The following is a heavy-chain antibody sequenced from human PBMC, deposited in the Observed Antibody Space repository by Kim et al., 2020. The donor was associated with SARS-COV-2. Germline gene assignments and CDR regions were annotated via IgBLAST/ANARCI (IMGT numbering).Heavy chain of an antibody. J-gene: IGHJ4*02. CDR2: VYSSGGT. Sequence: SETLSLTCIVSGGSISSYYWNWIRQPPGKGLEWIGFVYSSGGTNYNPSLTPRVTISLDMSNNQFSLKRTSVTAADTAVFYCARGGTNKLAKVWGKGTLVT. CDR1: GGSISSYY. V-gene: IGHV4-59*13. CDR3: ARGGTNKLAKV. D-gene: IGHD6-6*01.